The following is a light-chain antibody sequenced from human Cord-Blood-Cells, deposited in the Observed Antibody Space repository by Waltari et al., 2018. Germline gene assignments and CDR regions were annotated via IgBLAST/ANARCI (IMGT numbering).Light chain of an antibody. Sequence: QSALTQPASVSGSPGQSTTISCTGTSSDVGGHNYVSWYQQHPGKAPKLMIYDVSKRPSGVSNRFSGSKSGNTASLTISGLQAEDEADYYCSSYTSSSTLVFGGGTKLTVL. CDR3: SSYTSSSTLV. J-gene: IGLJ2*01. CDR1: SSDVGGHNY. V-gene: IGLV2-14*01. CDR2: DVS.